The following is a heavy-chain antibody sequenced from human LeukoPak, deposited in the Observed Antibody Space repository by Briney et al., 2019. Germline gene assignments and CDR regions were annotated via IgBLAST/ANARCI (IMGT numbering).Heavy chain of an antibody. CDR2: IYTSGST. CDR1: GGSISSGTYY. J-gene: IGHJ4*02. V-gene: IGHV4-61*02. Sequence: PSETLSLTCTVSGGSISSGTYYWSWIRQPAGKGLEWIGRIYTSGSTNYNPSLKSRVTMSVDTSKNQFSLKLSSVTAADTAVYYCARDFGAFGWFGELQYYFDYWGQGTLVTVSS. CDR3: ARDFGAFGWFGELQYYFDY. D-gene: IGHD3-10*01.